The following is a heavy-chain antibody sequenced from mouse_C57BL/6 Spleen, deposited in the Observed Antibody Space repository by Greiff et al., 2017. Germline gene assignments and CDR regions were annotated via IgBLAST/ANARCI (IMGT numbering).Heavy chain of an antibody. CDR1: GYTFTSYW. D-gene: IGHD1-1*01. CDR3: AKGPITTVVALDY. J-gene: IGHJ2*01. Sequence: VKLQQPGAELVRPGSSVKLSCKASGYTFTSYWMHWVKQRPIQGLEWIGNIDPSDSETHYNQKFKDKATLTVDKSSSTAYMQLSSLTSEDSAVYYCAKGPITTVVALDYWGQGTTLTVSS. CDR2: IDPSDSET. V-gene: IGHV1-52*01.